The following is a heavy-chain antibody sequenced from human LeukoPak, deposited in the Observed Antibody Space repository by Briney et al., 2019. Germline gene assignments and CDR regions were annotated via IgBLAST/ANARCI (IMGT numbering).Heavy chain of an antibody. D-gene: IGHD1-26*01. CDR2: ISGSGDNT. CDR1: GYTFNIYA. Sequence: GGSLRLSCAASGYTFNIYAMTWVRQAPGKGLQWVSAISGSGDNTYYADSVKGRFTISRDNSKNTLYLQMNSLRAEDTAVYYCAKGDEVGARYCFDYWGQGTLVTVSS. V-gene: IGHV3-23*01. CDR3: AKGDEVGARYCFDY. J-gene: IGHJ4*02.